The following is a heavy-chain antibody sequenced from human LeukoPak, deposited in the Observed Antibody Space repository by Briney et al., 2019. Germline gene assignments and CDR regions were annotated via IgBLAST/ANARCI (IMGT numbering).Heavy chain of an antibody. Sequence: PGGSLRLSCAASGFTFSSYAMHWVRQAPGKGLEYVSAISSNGGSTYYANSVKGRFTISIDNSKNTLYLQMGSLRAEDMAVYYCASRIADGYNSRGYFDYWGQGTLVTVSS. CDR3: ASRIADGYNSRGYFDY. CDR2: ISSNGGST. D-gene: IGHD5-24*01. J-gene: IGHJ4*02. CDR1: GFTFSSYA. V-gene: IGHV3-64*01.